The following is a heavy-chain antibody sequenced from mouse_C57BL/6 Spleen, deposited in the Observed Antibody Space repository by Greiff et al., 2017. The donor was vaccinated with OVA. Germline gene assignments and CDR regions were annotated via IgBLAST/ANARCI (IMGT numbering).Heavy chain of an antibody. V-gene: IGHV1-18*01. CDR1: GYTFTDYN. CDR2: INPNNGGT. Sequence: EVQLQQSGPELVKPGASVKIPCKASGYTFTDYNMDWVKQSHGKSLEWIGDINPNNGGTIYNQKFKGKATLTVDKSSSTAYMELRSLTSEDTAVYYWARNNYSNYNWYFDVWGTGTTVTVSS. CDR3: ARNNYSNYNWYFDV. D-gene: IGHD2-5*01. J-gene: IGHJ1*03.